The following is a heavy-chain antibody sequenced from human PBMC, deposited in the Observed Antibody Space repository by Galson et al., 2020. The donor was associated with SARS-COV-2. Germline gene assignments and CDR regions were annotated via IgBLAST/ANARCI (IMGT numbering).Heavy chain of an antibody. V-gene: IGHV4-39*01. CDR2: IYYSGST. J-gene: IGHJ3*02. D-gene: IGHD3-9*01. CDR3: ARRSDYDILTDAFDI. Sequence: IYYSGSTYYNPSLKSRVTISVDTSKNQFSLKLSSVTAADTAVYYCARRSDYDILTDAFDIWGQGTMVTVSS.